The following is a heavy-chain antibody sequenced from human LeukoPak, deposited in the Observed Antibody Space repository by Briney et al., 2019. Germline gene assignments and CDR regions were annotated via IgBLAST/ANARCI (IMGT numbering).Heavy chain of an antibody. CDR2: IYSGGST. CDR1: GFTVSSNY. V-gene: IGHV3-53*01. J-gene: IGHJ3*02. CDR3: ARGLSIAAAGDAFDI. Sequence: GGSLRLSCAASGFTVSSNYMSWVRQAPGKGLEWVSVIYSGGSTYYADSVKGRFTISRDNSKNTLYLQMNSLRAEDTAVYYCARGLSIAAAGDAFDIWGQGTMVTVSS. D-gene: IGHD6-13*01.